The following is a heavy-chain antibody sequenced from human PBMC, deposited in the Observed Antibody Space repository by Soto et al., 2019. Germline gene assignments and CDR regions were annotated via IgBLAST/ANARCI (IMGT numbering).Heavy chain of an antibody. CDR1: GFTFSSYE. Sequence: QPGGSLRLSCAASGFTFSSYEMSWVRQAPGKGLEWISYISGSGSTRHYVDSVKGRFTISRDNAKSSLYLQMDSLTAEDTAVYYCARERSSSYTDAFDIWGQGTMSTVS. D-gene: IGHD6-6*01. V-gene: IGHV3-48*03. CDR2: ISGSGSTR. CDR3: ARERSSSYTDAFDI. J-gene: IGHJ3*02.